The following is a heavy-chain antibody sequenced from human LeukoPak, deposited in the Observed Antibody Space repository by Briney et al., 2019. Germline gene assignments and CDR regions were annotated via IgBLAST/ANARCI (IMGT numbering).Heavy chain of an antibody. CDR3: ARGKYSFDY. Sequence: GGSLRLYCAATGFTLSDSYMSWIRQAPGKWLEYISYISSSGSTIYYADSVKGRFTLSRDNAKNSLSLEMNSLRAEDTAVYYCARGKYSFDYWGQGTLVTVSS. J-gene: IGHJ4*02. CDR1: GFTLSDSY. CDR2: ISSSGSTI. V-gene: IGHV3-11*01.